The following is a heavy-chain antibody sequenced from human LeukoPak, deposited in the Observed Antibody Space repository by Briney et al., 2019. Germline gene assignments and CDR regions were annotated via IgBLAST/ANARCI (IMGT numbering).Heavy chain of an antibody. V-gene: IGHV3-48*03. CDR1: GFTFRYYE. CDR3: ARGPSVGSGWSPDL. Sequence: GGSLRLSCAAPGFTFRYYEMNWVRQAPEKGLEWVSYISSSGSTVNYADSVKGRFTISRDNAKNSLYLQMNSLRAEDTALYYCARGPSVGSGWSPDLWGQGTLVTVSS. J-gene: IGHJ5*02. CDR2: ISSSGSTV. D-gene: IGHD6-19*01.